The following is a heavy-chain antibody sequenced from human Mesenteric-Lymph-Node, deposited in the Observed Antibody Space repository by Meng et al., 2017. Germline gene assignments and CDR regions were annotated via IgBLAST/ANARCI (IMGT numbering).Heavy chain of an antibody. CDR3: ARCIAVAGNWFDP. CDR2: INAGNGNT. CDR1: GYPFTTYA. J-gene: IGHJ5*02. Sequence: QVHLVQSGAEVKKPGASVKVSCKASGYPFTTYAIHWVRQAPGQRLEWMGWINAGNGNTRYSQKFQGRVSITSDTSASTAYMELSSLRSEDTAVYYCARCIAVAGNWFDPWGQGTLVTVSS. V-gene: IGHV1-3*01. D-gene: IGHD6-19*01.